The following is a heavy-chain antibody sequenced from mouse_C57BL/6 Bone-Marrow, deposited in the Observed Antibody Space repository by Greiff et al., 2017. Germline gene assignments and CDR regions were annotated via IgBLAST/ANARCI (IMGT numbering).Heavy chain of an antibody. D-gene: IGHD1-1*02. CDR3: AREGDYAWFAY. CDR2: INPNYGTT. CDR1: GYSFTDYN. Sequence: EVQLQESGPELVKPGASVKISCKASGYSFTDYNMNWVKQSHGKSLEWIGVINPNYGTTSYNQKVKGKATLTVDHSSTTAYMQLNSLTSEDSAVYYCAREGDYAWFAYWGQGTLVTVSA. V-gene: IGHV1-39*01. J-gene: IGHJ3*01.